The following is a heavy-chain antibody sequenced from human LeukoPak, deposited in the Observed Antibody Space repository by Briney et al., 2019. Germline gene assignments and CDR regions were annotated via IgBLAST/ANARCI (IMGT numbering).Heavy chain of an antibody. J-gene: IGHJ4*02. V-gene: IGHV3-43*02. Sequence: PGGSLRLSCAASGFTFDDYDIHWVRQAPGKGLEWVSLISGDGGSTYYADSVKGRFTISGDNSKNSLYLQMNSVRTEDTALYYCAKAWFGERSGGGFDYWGQGTLVTVSS. CDR2: ISGDGGST. D-gene: IGHD3-10*01. CDR3: AKAWFGERSGGGFDY. CDR1: GFTFDDYD.